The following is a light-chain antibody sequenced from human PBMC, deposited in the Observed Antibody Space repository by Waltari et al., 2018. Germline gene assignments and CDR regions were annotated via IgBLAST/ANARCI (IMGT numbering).Light chain of an antibody. CDR1: QSLVHSDGDTY. J-gene: IGKJ1*01. V-gene: IGKV2-30*02. Sequence: DVVMTQSPRSLPVTLGQPASISCRSSQSLVHSDGDTYLHWFQQRPGQSPRRRINKVSERDPGVPHRFSGSGSGTDFTLEISTVEAEDVGVYYCMQSTHWPPWTFGQGTKVEIK. CDR2: KVS. CDR3: MQSTHWPPWT.